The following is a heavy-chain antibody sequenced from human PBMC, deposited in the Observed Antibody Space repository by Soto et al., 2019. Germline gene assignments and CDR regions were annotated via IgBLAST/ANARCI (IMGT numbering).Heavy chain of an antibody. CDR1: GGSFSGYY. CDR2: INHSGST. Sequence: SETLSLTCAVYGGSFSGYYWSWIRQPPGKGLEWIGEINHSGSTNYNPSLKSRVTISVDTSKNQFSLKLSSVTAADTAVYYCARGDNWNYALNAFDIWGQGTMVTVSS. J-gene: IGHJ3*02. D-gene: IGHD1-7*01. CDR3: ARGDNWNYALNAFDI. V-gene: IGHV4-34*01.